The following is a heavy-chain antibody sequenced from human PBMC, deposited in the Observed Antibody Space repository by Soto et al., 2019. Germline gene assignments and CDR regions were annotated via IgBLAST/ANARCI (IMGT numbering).Heavy chain of an antibody. CDR3: AREGGSYDSGGYLIRGAFDI. D-gene: IGHD3-22*01. V-gene: IGHV4-31*03. CDR1: GDSISRIDYY. J-gene: IGHJ3*02. Sequence: SETLSLTCSVSGDSISRIDYYWTWIRQHPEKGLEWIGNIYFRGNTYYSPSLESRLTISVDTSKNQFSLKLTSVSAADTAVYYCAREGGSYDSGGYLIRGAFDIWGQGTMVTVSS. CDR2: IYFRGNT.